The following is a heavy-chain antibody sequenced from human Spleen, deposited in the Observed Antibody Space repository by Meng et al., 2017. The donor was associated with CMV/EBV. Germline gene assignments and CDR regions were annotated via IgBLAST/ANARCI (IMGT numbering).Heavy chain of an antibody. CDR2: VSSPVSST. J-gene: IGHJ6*02. D-gene: IGHD1-7*01. V-gene: IGHV3-48*03. CDR3: ARRVFGIPITGTTPRGSYGMDV. Sequence: GESLKISCIASGFSFSDYSMNWVRQVPGKGMEWLAYVSSPVSSTVDYADSVEGRFTISKDNAQNSVILQMNSLRPEDTAIYYCARRVFGIPITGTTPRGSYGMDVWGQGTTVTVSS. CDR1: GFSFSDYS.